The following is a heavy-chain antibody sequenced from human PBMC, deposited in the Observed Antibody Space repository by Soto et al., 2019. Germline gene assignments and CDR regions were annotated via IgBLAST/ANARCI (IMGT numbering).Heavy chain of an antibody. CDR2: INHSGST. V-gene: IGHV4-34*01. CDR3: ARLAARPRFVYYYYGMDV. Sequence: SETLSLTCAVYGGSFSGYYWSWIRQPPGKGLEWIGEINHSGSTNYNPSLKSRVTISVDTSKNQFSLKLSSVTAADTAVYYCARLAARPRFVYYYYGMDVWGQGTTVTVSS. J-gene: IGHJ6*02. D-gene: IGHD6-6*01. CDR1: GGSFSGYY.